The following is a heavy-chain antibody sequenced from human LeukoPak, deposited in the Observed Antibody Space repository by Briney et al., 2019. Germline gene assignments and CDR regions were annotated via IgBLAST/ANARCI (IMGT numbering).Heavy chain of an antibody. CDR1: GYIFTGYY. CDR3: AREGRFCSSIICYYYYYYLDI. J-gene: IGHJ6*03. Sequence: ASVKVSCKASGYIFTGYYLQWVRQAPGQGLEWIGRINANSGGTNYAQKFQGRVTMTRDTSISTAYMELSRLRSDDTAVYYCAREGRFCSSIICYYYYYYLDIWGKGTTVTVSS. V-gene: IGHV1-2*06. D-gene: IGHD2-2*01. CDR2: INANSGGT.